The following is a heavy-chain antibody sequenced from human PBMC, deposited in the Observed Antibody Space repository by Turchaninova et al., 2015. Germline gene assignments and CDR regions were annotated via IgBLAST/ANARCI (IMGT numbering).Heavy chain of an antibody. CDR2: IKSKLCGGTT. Sequence: EWQLLESGGGLVKPWGALRLSCETLGFTLGNAGRSGVRLVQGNGMEGVCRIKSKLCGGTTDQPAPVKGRFPISRDDSKNTLSLLISSLKTEDTAVYYCTTDSWWSNSWYWFDPWGQGTLVTVSS. D-gene: IGHD6-13*01. J-gene: IGHJ5*02. CDR3: TTDSWWSNSWYWFDP. V-gene: IGHV3-15*01. CDR1: GFTLGNAG.